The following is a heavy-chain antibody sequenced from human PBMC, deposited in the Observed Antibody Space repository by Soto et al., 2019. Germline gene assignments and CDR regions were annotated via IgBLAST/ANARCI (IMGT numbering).Heavy chain of an antibody. D-gene: IGHD3-22*01. CDR3: ARCGFDSSGYYWGPFDY. V-gene: IGHV3-30*03. CDR2: ISYDGSNK. Sequence: GGSLRLSCAASGFTFSSYGMHWVRQAPGKGLEWVAVISYDGSNKYYADSVKGRFTISRDNSKNTLYLQMNSLRAEDTAVYYCARCGFDSSGYYWGPFDYWGQGTLVTVSS. CDR1: GFTFSSYG. J-gene: IGHJ4*02.